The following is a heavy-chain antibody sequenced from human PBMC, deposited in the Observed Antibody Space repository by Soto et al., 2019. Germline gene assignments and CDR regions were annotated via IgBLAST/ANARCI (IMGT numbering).Heavy chain of an antibody. Sequence: SETLSLTSTKNGAPISSYYWSWMGYLPGKGLELIGYIYYSGSTNYNPSLKSRVTISVDTSKNQFSLKLSSVTAADTAVYYCARALILTGYYIHDAFDIWGQGTMVS. D-gene: IGHD3-9*01. J-gene: IGHJ3*02. CDR1: GAPISSYY. CDR2: IYYSGST. V-gene: IGHV4-59*01. CDR3: ARALILTGYYIHDAFDI.